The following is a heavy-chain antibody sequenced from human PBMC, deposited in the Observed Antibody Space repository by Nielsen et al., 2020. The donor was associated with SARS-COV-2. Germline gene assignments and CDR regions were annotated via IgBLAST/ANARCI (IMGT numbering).Heavy chain of an antibody. CDR3: ARAASQSFSDYGDYYYYGMDV. D-gene: IGHD4-17*01. Sequence: GESLKISCQGSGYSFTSYWIGWVRQMPGKGLEWMRIIYPGDSDTRYSPSFQGQVTISADKSISTAYLQWSSLKASDTAMYYCARAASQSFSDYGDYYYYGMDVWGQGTTVTVSS. V-gene: IGHV5-51*01. CDR2: IYPGDSDT. CDR1: GYSFTSYW. J-gene: IGHJ6*02.